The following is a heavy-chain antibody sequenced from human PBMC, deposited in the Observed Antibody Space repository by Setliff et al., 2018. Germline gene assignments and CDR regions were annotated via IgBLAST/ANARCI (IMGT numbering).Heavy chain of an antibody. V-gene: IGHV3-11*01. J-gene: IGHJ4*02. CDR3: ARDEYSVALFDY. CDR2: ISSSGSTI. CDR1: GFTFSDYY. D-gene: IGHD6-19*01. Sequence: GGSLRLSCAVSGFTFSDYYMSWIRQAPGKGLEWVPYISSSGSTIYYADSVKGRFTISRDNAKNSLYLQMNSLRAEDTAVYYCARDEYSVALFDYWGQGTLVTVSS.